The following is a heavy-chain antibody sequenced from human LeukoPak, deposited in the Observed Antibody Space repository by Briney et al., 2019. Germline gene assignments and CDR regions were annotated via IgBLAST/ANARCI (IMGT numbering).Heavy chain of an antibody. V-gene: IGHV3-30*18. CDR3: AKEGYNYGPDSPGYFDY. CDR2: ISYDGSNK. Sequence: GGSLRLSCAAPGFTFSSYGMHWVRQAPGKGLEWVAVISYDGSNKYYADSVKGRFTISRDNSKNTLYLQMNSLRAEDTAVYYCAKEGYNYGPDSPGYFDYWGQGTLVTVSS. D-gene: IGHD5-18*01. J-gene: IGHJ4*02. CDR1: GFTFSSYG.